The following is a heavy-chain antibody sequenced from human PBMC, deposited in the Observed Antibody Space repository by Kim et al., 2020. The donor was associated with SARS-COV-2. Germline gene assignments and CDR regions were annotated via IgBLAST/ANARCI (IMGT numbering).Heavy chain of an antibody. V-gene: IGHV4-38-2*02. CDR1: GYSISSGYY. Sequence: SETLSLTCTVSGYSISSGYYWGWIRQPPGKGLEWIGSIYHSGSTYYNPSLKSRVTISVDTSKNQFSLKLSSVTAADTAVYYCARDFGPSGWYGGFNWDYWGQGTLVTVSS. J-gene: IGHJ4*02. CDR2: IYHSGST. D-gene: IGHD6-19*01. CDR3: ARDFGPSGWYGGFNWDY.